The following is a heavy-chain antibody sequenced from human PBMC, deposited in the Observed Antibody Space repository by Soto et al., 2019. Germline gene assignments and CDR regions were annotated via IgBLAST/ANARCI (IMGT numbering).Heavy chain of an antibody. Sequence: VQLQQWGAGLLKPSETLSLTSAVYGGSFSGYYWRWIRQPPGKGLEWIGEINHRGSTNYNPSLKSRVTISVDTSKNQFSLKLSSVTAADKAVYYCARHPRDDYGDYGVDYWGQVNLVTVSS. J-gene: IGHJ4*02. CDR2: INHRGST. V-gene: IGHV4-34*01. CDR1: GGSFSGYY. D-gene: IGHD4-17*01. CDR3: ARHPRDDYGDYGVDY.